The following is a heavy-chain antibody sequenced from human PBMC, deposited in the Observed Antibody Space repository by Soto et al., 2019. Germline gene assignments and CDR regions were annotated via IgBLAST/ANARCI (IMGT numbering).Heavy chain of an antibody. D-gene: IGHD3-10*01. Sequence: EVHLVESGGDLVQPGGSLRLSCAASGFSFSSFSMNWVRQAPGKGLEWVSYISGGGTTTYYADSVKGRFIISRDDAKNSLHLQMNSLQAEDTAVYYCARLGDYGSGSYWGQGTLVTVSS. CDR2: ISGGGTTT. J-gene: IGHJ4*02. CDR1: GFSFSSFS. CDR3: ARLGDYGSGSY. V-gene: IGHV3-48*04.